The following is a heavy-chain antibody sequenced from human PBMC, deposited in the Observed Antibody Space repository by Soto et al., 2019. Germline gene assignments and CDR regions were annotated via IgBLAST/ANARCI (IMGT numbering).Heavy chain of an antibody. CDR2: IIPIFGTA. CDR3: ARGRWELLNYYYYYGMDV. Sequence: GASVKVSCKASGGTFSSYAISWVRQAPGQGLEWMGGIIPIFGTANYAQKFQGRVTITADESTSTAYMELSSLRSEDTAVYYCARGRWELLNYYYYYGMDVWGQGTTVTVSS. J-gene: IGHJ6*02. CDR1: GGTFSSYA. D-gene: IGHD1-26*01. V-gene: IGHV1-69*13.